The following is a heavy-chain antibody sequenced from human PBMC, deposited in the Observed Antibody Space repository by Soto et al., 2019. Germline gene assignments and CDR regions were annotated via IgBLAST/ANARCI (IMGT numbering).Heavy chain of an antibody. CDR2: IYYSGST. V-gene: IGHV4-31*03. D-gene: IGHD5-18*01. J-gene: IGHJ6*02. CDR3: ASRGYSYGFSLGMDV. CDR1: GGSISSGGYY. Sequence: SETLSLTCTVSGGSISSGGYYWSWIRQHPGKGLEWIGYIYYSGSTYYNPSLKSRVTISVDTSKNQFSLKLSSVSAADTAVYYCASRGYSYGFSLGMDVWGQGTTVTVSS.